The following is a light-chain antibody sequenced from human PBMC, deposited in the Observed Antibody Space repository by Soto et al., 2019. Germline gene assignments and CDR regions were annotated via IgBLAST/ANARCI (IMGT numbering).Light chain of an antibody. V-gene: IGLV2-14*01. Sequence: QSALTQPASVSGSPGQSITVSCTGTTSDVGGYNSVSWHQHHPGKAPKLIIYEVRKRPSGISSRFSGSQSGNTASLSISGLQAEDEADYYCSSYTTSTTYVFGTGTKVTVL. CDR1: TSDVGGYNS. CDR2: EVR. CDR3: SSYTTSTTYV. J-gene: IGLJ1*01.